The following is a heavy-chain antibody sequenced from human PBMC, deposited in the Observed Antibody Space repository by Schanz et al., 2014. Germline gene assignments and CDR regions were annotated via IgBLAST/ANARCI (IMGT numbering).Heavy chain of an antibody. V-gene: IGHV1-46*01. CDR3: ARDQSPYTNSSDVRYFDY. J-gene: IGHJ4*02. CDR2: INPSGGST. CDR1: GYTFVSYS. D-gene: IGHD6-6*01. Sequence: QVQLVQSWAEVKGPGASVKVSCKASGYTFVSYSMHWVRQAPGQGLEWMGIINPSGGSTRYGQKFQGRITVTTDTSTSTVYLELSSLRSDDTAVYYCARDQSPYTNSSDVRYFDYWGQGSLVTVSS.